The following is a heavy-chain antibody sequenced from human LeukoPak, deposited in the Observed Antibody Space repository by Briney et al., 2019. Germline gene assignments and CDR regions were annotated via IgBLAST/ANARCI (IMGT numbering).Heavy chain of an antibody. CDR3: ARGRKTMIVGLPNDY. Sequence: GGTLRLSCAASGFTFSIFGMNWVRQAPGKGLEWVSGISGSGGSTNYADSVKGRFTISRDNSKSTLYLQMNSLRAEDTAVYYCARGRKTMIVGLPNDYWGQGTLVTVSS. J-gene: IGHJ4*02. V-gene: IGHV3-23*01. D-gene: IGHD3-22*01. CDR1: GFTFSIFG. CDR2: ISGSGGST.